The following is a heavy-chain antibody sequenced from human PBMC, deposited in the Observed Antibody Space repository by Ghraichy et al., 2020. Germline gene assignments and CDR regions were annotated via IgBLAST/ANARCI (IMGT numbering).Heavy chain of an antibody. Sequence: GESLNISCAASGFTFSTYGMHWVRQAPGKGLEWVAGIWSDESNKYYVDSVKGRFTISRDNSKNTLFLQMNTLRADDTAVFYCARGRGAVPTFGSYYFDYWGQGALVTVSS. CDR3: ARGRGAVPTFGSYYFDY. CDR1: GFTFSTYG. V-gene: IGHV3-33*01. CDR2: IWSDESNK. J-gene: IGHJ4*02. D-gene: IGHD3-16*01.